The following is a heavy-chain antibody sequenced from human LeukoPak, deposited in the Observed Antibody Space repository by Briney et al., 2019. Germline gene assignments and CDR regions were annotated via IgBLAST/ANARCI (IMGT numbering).Heavy chain of an antibody. D-gene: IGHD2-21*02. J-gene: IGHJ3*02. CDR1: SYSIPSGYY. Sequence: PSETLSLTCSVSSYSIPSGYYRGWIRQPPGKGLEWIGSINLSRHTYYSPPLKSRVTISVDTSKKEFSLKLSSVTAADTAVYYCARDGRGYCGGDCSGDAFDIWGQGTMVTVSS. CDR2: INLSRHT. V-gene: IGHV4-38-2*02. CDR3: ARDGRGYCGGDCSGDAFDI.